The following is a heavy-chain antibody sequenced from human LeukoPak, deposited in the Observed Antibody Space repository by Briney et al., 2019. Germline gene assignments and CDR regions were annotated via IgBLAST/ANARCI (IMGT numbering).Heavy chain of an antibody. D-gene: IGHD3-22*01. CDR3: ASIYDTSGYSLDY. V-gene: IGHV3-7*01. CDR1: GFTFSTYW. J-gene: IGHJ4*02. CDR2: INEDGSEK. Sequence: PGGSLRLSCAASGFTFSTYWMSWVRQAPGKGLEWVANINEDGSEKYYVDSVKGGFTISRDNAKNSLYLQMNSLRAEDTAVFYCASIYDTSGYSLDYWGQGTPVTVSS.